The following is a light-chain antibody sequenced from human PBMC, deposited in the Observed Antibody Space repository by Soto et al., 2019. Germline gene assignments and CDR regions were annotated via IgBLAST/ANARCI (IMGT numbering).Light chain of an antibody. CDR1: HSINTSF. CDR3: QQYASAPFS. Sequence: EILLTQSPGTRSLSRGDRATLSCRASHSINTSFLAWFQQKPGQAPRLLIYAASTRATGIPDRFSGSASETDFTLTINRLEPEDSAVYYCQQYASAPFSLGPGTKVDIK. CDR2: AAS. J-gene: IGKJ3*01. V-gene: IGKV3-20*01.